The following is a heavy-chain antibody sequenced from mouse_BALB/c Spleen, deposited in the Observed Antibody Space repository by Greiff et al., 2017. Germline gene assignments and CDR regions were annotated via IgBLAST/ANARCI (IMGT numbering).Heavy chain of an antibody. V-gene: IGHV14-3*02. CDR1: GFNIKDTY. Sequence: EVQLQESGAELVKPGASVKLSCTASGFNIKDTYMHWVKQRPEQGLEWIGRIDPANGNTKYDPKFQGKATITADTSSNTAYLQLSSLTSEDTAVYYCATVTGMDYWGQGTSVTVSS. J-gene: IGHJ4*01. CDR2: IDPANGNT. D-gene: IGHD4-1*01. CDR3: ATVTGMDY.